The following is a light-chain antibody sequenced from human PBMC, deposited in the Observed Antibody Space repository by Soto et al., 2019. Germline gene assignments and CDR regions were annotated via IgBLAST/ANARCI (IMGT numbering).Light chain of an antibody. CDR1: QSISSY. CDR2: AAS. J-gene: IGKJ5*01. Sequence: DIQMTQSPSSLSASVGDRVTITCRASQSISSYLNWYPQKPGKAPKLLIYAASSLQSGVPSRFSGSGSGTDFTLTISSLQPEDFATYYCQQSYSTLSITFGQGTRLEIK. CDR3: QQSYSTLSIT. V-gene: IGKV1-39*01.